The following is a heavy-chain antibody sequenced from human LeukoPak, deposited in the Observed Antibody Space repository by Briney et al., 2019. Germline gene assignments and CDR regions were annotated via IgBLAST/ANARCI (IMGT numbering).Heavy chain of an antibody. D-gene: IGHD3-10*01. CDR2: IIPIFGTA. CDR3: ARGTARFGESFLFDP. V-gene: IGHV1-69*13. J-gene: IGHJ5*02. CDR1: GGTFISYA. Sequence: GASVKVSCKASGGTFISYAISWMRQAPGQGLEWMGGIIPIFGTANYAQKFQGRVTITADESTSTAYMELSSLRSEDTAVYYCARGTARFGESFLFDPWGQGTLVTVSS.